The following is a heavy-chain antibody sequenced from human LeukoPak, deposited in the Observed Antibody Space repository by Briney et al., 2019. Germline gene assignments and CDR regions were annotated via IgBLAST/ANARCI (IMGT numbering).Heavy chain of an antibody. V-gene: IGHV1-69*05. J-gene: IGHJ6*03. D-gene: IGHD3-22*01. Sequence: SVKVFCKASGGTFSSYAISWVRQAPGQGPEWMGGIIPIFGTANYAQKFQGRVTITTDESTSTAYMELSSLRSEDTAVYYCARPSDSSGYYYYYYMDVWGKGTTVTVSS. CDR3: ARPSDSSGYYYYYYMDV. CDR2: IIPIFGTA. CDR1: GGTFSSYA.